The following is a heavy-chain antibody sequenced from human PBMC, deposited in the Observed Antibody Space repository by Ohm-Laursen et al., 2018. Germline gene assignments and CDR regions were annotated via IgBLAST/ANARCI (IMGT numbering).Heavy chain of an antibody. CDR1: GFTFDDYA. CDR2: ISWNSGSI. D-gene: IGHD3-10*01. CDR3: AALFYGTGSY. V-gene: IGHV3-9*01. Sequence: SLRLSCTASGFTFDDYAMHWVRQAPGKGLEWVSGISWNSGSIGYADSVKGRFTISRDNAKNSLYLQMNSLRAEDTAVYYCAALFYGTGSYWSQGTQVTVSS. J-gene: IGHJ4*02.